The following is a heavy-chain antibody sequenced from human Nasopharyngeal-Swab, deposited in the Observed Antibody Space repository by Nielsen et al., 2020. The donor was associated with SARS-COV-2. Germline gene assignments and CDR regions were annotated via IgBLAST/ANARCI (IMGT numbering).Heavy chain of an antibody. D-gene: IGHD6-13*01. CDR2: VNPNSGGT. Sequence: ASVKVSCKASGYTFTGYYMHWVRQAPGQGLEWMGWVNPNSGGTNYAQKFQGRVTMTRDTSISTAYMELSRLRSDDTAVYYCARAIAAAADFDYWGQGTLVTVSS. CDR3: ARAIAAAADFDY. J-gene: IGHJ4*02. CDR1: GYTFTGYY. V-gene: IGHV1-2*02.